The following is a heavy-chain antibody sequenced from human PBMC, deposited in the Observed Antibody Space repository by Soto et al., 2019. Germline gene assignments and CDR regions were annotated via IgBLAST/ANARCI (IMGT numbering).Heavy chain of an antibody. Sequence: QVHLVQSGAEVKKPGASVNVSCQASGSITNHHMHWVRQAPGQGLERMGIFNPSGFSTTYAQKFQGRVTITRATSTSTVYMELSSLTSEDTAVYFCAKVTHRGPIAVAGPLGSWAQGTLVIVSS. D-gene: IGHD6-19*01. CDR2: FNPSGFST. V-gene: IGHV1-46*01. J-gene: IGHJ4*02. CDR1: GSITNHH. CDR3: AKVTHRGPIAVAGPLGS.